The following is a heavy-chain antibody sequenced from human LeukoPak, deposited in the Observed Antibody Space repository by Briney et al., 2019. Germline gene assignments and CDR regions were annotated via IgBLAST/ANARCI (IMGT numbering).Heavy chain of an antibody. Sequence: SQTLSLTCTVSGGSISSGSYYWSWIRQPAGKGLEWIGRIYTSGSTNYNPSLKSRVTISVDTSKNQFSLKLSSVTAADTAVYYCARGAWDSSGYYVYYFDYWGQGTLVTVSS. D-gene: IGHD3-22*01. CDR2: IYTSGST. CDR1: GGSISSGSYY. CDR3: ARGAWDSSGYYVYYFDY. V-gene: IGHV4-61*02. J-gene: IGHJ4*02.